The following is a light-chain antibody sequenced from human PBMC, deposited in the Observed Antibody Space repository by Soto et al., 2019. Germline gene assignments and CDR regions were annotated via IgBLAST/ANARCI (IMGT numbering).Light chain of an antibody. CDR1: QNVSSNY. V-gene: IGKV3-20*01. J-gene: IGKJ3*01. CDR2: GAF. CDR3: QQYGVSRST. Sequence: EIVLTQSPGTLSLSPGERATLSCRASQNVSSNYLAWYQQRPGQAPRLLMYGAFIRATGIPDRISGSGSGTDFTVTISRLEPADFAVYYCQQYGVSRSTFGPGTKVDIK.